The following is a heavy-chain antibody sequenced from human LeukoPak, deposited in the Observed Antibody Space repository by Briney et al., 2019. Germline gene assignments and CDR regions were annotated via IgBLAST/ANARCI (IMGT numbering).Heavy chain of an antibody. D-gene: IGHD3-10*01. J-gene: IGHJ5*02. CDR1: GFTFSSYE. Sequence: GSLRLSCAASGFTFSSYEMNWVRQAPGKGLEWIGEINHSGSTNYNPSLKSRVTISVDTSKNQFSLKLSSVTAADTAVYYCAREVLWFGGNNWFDPWGQGTLVTVSS. CDR2: INHSGST. CDR3: AREVLWFGGNNWFDP. V-gene: IGHV4-34*01.